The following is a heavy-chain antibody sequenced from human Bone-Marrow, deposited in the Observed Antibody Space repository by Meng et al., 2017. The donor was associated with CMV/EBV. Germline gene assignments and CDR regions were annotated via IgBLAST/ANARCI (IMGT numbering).Heavy chain of an antibody. J-gene: IGHJ4*02. Sequence: SETLSLTCAVYGGSFSGYYWSWIRQPPGKGLEWIGEINHSGSTNYNPSLKSRVTISVDTSKNQFSLKLSSVTAADTAVYYCARARFDYWGQGTLVTVSS. CDR3: ARARFDY. V-gene: IGHV4-34*01. CDR1: GGSFSGYY. CDR2: INHSGST.